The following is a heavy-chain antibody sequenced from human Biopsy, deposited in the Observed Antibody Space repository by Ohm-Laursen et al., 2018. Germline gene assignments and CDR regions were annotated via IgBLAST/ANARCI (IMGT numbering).Heavy chain of an antibody. CDR1: GFNLSAFA. CDR3: TRSAGYGYDY. Sequence: SLRLSCSASGFNLSAFALHWVRQAPGRGLEWVGRIKKKSNNDATAYAESMQGRFSIFRDDSKSTSFLQMNSLKIEDTAVYFCTRSAGYGYDYWGQGILVTVSS. V-gene: IGHV3-73*01. CDR2: IKKKSNNDAT. J-gene: IGHJ4*02. D-gene: IGHD5-12*01.